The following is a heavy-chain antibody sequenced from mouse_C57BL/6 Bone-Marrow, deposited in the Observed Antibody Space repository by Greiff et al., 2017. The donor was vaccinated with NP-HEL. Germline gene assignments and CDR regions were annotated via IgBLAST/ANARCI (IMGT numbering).Heavy chain of an antibody. CDR3: ARKLFAWFAY. V-gene: IGHV1-22*01. J-gene: IGHJ3*01. CDR2: INPNNGGT. CDR1: GYPFTDYN. D-gene: IGHD1-1*02. Sequence: VQLQQSGPELVKPGASVTMSCPASGYPFTDYNMHWVKQSHGKSLEWIGYINPNNGGTSYNQKFKGKATLTVNKSSSTAYMELRSLTSEDSAVYYCARKLFAWFAYWGQGTLVTVSA.